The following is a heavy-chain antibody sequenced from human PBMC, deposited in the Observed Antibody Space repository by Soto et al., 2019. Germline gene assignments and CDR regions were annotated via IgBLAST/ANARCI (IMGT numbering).Heavy chain of an antibody. V-gene: IGHV3-48*03. CDR2: ISSSGSTI. Sequence: PGGSLRLSCAASGLTFSSYEMNWVRQAPGKGLEWVSYISSSGSTIYYADSVKGRFTISRDNAKNSLYLQMNSLRAEDTAVYYCAREVATFDYWGQGTLVTVSS. CDR3: AREVATFDY. CDR1: GLTFSSYE. D-gene: IGHD5-12*01. J-gene: IGHJ4*02.